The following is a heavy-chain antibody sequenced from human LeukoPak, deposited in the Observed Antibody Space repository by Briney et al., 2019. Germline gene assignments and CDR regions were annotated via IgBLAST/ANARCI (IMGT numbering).Heavy chain of an antibody. D-gene: IGHD2-2*01. V-gene: IGHV4-59*01. CDR3: ARGVRRLCSSTSCSIYYFDY. CDR2: MYYSGIT. Sequence: KPSETLSLTCSVSGGSIKTYYWNWLRQPPGKGLEWIANMYYSGITSYNPSLKSRVTISVDTSKNQFSLKLSSVTAADTAVYYCARGVRRLCSSTSCSIYYFDYWGQGTLVTVSS. CDR1: GGSIKTYY. J-gene: IGHJ4*02.